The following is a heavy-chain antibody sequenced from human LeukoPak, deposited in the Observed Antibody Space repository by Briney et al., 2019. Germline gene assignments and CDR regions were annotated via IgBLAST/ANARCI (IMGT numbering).Heavy chain of an antibody. CDR3: ARVKTSEGDYYGMDV. Sequence: GGSLRLSCAASGFTFSSYAMHWVRPAPGKGLEWVAVISYDGSNKYYADSVKGRFTISRDNSKNTLYLQMNSLRAEDTAVYYCARVKTSEGDYYGMDVWGQGTTVTVSS. V-gene: IGHV3-30-3*01. CDR1: GFTFSSYA. D-gene: IGHD1/OR15-1a*01. J-gene: IGHJ6*02. CDR2: ISYDGSNK.